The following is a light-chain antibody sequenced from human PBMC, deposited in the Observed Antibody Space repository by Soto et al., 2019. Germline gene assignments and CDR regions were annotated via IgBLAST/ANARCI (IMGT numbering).Light chain of an antibody. V-gene: IGKV3-15*01. CDR2: GAS. CDR1: QSLSSN. J-gene: IGKJ4*01. Sequence: EIVMTQSPATLSVSPGERATLSCRASQSLSSNLAWYQQKPGQAPRLLIYGASTRATGIPARFSGSGSGTEFTLTISSLQSEDFAVYYCQQHNNWPLTFGGGNKVEIK. CDR3: QQHNNWPLT.